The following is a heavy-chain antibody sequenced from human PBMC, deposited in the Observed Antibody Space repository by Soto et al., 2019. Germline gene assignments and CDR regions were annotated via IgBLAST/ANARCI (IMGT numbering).Heavy chain of an antibody. CDR1: RGSINSHY. V-gene: IGHV4-59*08. CDR2: ISYSGST. Sequence: QVQLQESGPGLVKPSETLSLTCTVSRGSINSHYWSWIRQSPGKGLEYIGYISYSGSTNYNPSLKSRLTMSVATSKTQFSLRLTSVTAADTAVYYCAGLTIDILPAYYAFDIWGQGTMVTVSS. CDR3: AGLTIDILPAYYAFDI. D-gene: IGHD3-9*01. J-gene: IGHJ3*02.